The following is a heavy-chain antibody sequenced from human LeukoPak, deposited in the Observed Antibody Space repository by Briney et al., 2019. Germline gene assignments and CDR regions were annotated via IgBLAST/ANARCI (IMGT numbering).Heavy chain of an antibody. V-gene: IGHV3-23*01. Sequence: GGSLRLSCAASGFTFSSYPMSWVRQAPGKGLEWVSVIIGSGITTFYADSVKGRFTISRDNSKNTLYLQMNSLRAEDTAVYYCAKIFYYYDSSGYAPFDYWGQGTLVTVSS. D-gene: IGHD3-22*01. J-gene: IGHJ4*02. CDR1: GFTFSSYP. CDR3: AKIFYYYDSSGYAPFDY. CDR2: IIGSGITT.